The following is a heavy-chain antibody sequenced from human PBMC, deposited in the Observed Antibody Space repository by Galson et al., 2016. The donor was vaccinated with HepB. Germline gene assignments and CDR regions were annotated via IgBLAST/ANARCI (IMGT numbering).Heavy chain of an antibody. J-gene: IGHJ4*02. CDR3: ARGFGSLWYYFDH. V-gene: IGHV4-4*07. CDR1: SGSMKDFY. Sequence: SETLSLTCSVSSGSMKDFYWTYIRQSAGKGLEWIGRIYGSGSTDFNPSLKSRVAISLDTSTNQFSLKLASVTAADTAVYYCARGFGSLWYYFDHWEQGVMVTVSS. CDR2: IYGSGST. D-gene: IGHD3-10*01.